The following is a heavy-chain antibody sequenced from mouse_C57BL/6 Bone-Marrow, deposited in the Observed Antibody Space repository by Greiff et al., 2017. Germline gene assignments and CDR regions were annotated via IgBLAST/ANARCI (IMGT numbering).Heavy chain of an antibody. J-gene: IGHJ2*01. CDR1: GYTFTSYG. D-gene: IGHD1-1*02. V-gene: IGHV1-58*01. Sequence: EVKLMESGAELVRPGSSVKMSCKTSGYTFTSYGINWVKQRPGQGLEWIGYIYIGNGYTEYNGKFKGKATLTSDTSSSTAYMQLSSLTSEDSAIYFCARYLLWWDYWGQGTTLTVSS. CDR3: ARYLLWWDY. CDR2: IYIGNGYT.